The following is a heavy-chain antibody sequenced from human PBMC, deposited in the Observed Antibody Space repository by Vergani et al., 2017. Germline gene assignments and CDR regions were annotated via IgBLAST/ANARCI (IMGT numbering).Heavy chain of an antibody. J-gene: IGHJ5*02. CDR1: GGSISSGSYY. Sequence: QVQLQESGPGLVKPSGTLSLTCTVSGGSISSGSYYWSWIRQPAGKGLEWIGRTYTSGSTNYNPSLKSRVTISVDTSKNQFSLKLSSVTAADTAVYYCARGQNMGNWFDPWGEGTLVTVSS. V-gene: IGHV4-61*02. D-gene: IGHD3-16*01. CDR2: TYTSGST. CDR3: ARGQNMGNWFDP.